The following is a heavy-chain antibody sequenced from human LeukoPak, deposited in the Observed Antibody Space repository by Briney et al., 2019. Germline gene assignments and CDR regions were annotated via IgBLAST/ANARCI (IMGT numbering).Heavy chain of an antibody. CDR2: LSTSGST. CDR3: ARDRSGSSGYYSAVDI. Sequence: SETLSLTCTVSGGSISNYYWSWIRQPAGKGLEWIGRLSTSGSTNYNPSLQSRVNMSVDTSKNQFSLKLSSLTAADTAVYYCARDRSGSSGYYSAVDIWSRGTMVTVSS. V-gene: IGHV4-4*07. CDR1: GGSISNYY. J-gene: IGHJ3*02. D-gene: IGHD3-22*01.